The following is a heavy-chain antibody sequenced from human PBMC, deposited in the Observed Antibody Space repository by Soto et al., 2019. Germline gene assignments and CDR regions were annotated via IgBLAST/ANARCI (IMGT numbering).Heavy chain of an antibody. CDR2: IDPTDSYT. D-gene: IGHD3-16*01. CDR3: ARLSRASFALDV. J-gene: IGHJ6*02. V-gene: IGHV5-10-1*01. Sequence: GESLKISCKGSGYNFITDWISWVRQMPGKGLGWMGRIDPTDSYTKYSLSFEGHVTISADKSISTAYLQWSSLKASDSAVYYCARLSRASFALDVWGQGTTVTVSS. CDR1: GYNFITDW.